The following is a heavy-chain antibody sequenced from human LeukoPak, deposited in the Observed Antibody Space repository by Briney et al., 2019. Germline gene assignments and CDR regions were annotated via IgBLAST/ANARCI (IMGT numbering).Heavy chain of an antibody. CDR2: INSDGSTT. CDR3: ARRSSFDY. J-gene: IGHJ4*02. D-gene: IGHD6-6*01. V-gene: IGHV3-74*01. CDR1: GFTFSSSW. Sequence: SGRSLRLSCAASGFTFSSSWMQWVRQAPGKGLVWVSRINSDGSTTNYADSVKGRFTISRDNAKNTLYLQMNSLRAEDSAVYYCARRSSFDYWGQGSLVTVSS.